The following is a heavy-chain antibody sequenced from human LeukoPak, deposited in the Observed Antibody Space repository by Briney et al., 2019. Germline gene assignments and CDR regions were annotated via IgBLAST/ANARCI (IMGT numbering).Heavy chain of an antibody. J-gene: IGHJ3*02. CDR3: AREGSAFDI. V-gene: IGHV3-30*04. D-gene: IGHD2-15*01. CDR2: ISYDGSNK. Sequence: PGGSLRLSCAASGFTFSSYAMHWVRQAPGKGLEWVAVISYDGSNKYYADSVKGRFTISRDNSKNTLYLQMNSLRAEDTAVYYCAREGSAFDIWGQGTMVTVSS. CDR1: GFTFSSYA.